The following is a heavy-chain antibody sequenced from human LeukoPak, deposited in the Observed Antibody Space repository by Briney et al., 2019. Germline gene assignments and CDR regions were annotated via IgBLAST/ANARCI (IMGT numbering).Heavy chain of an antibody. CDR1: GGSFSGYY. V-gene: IGHV4-34*01. Sequence: SETLSLTCAVYGGSFSGYYWSWIRQPPGKGLEWIGEINHSGSTNYNPSLKSRVTISVDTSKNQFSLKLSSVTAADTAVYYCARAAAIRYFDWLFPGVYFDYWGQGTLVTVSS. CDR3: ARAAAIRYFDWLFPGVYFDY. D-gene: IGHD3-9*01. J-gene: IGHJ4*02. CDR2: INHSGST.